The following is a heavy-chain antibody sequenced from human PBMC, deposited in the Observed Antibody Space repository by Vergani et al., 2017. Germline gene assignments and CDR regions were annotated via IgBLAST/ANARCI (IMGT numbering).Heavy chain of an antibody. D-gene: IGHD3-10*01. CDR1: GGSISSYY. CDR3: ARVLMVRGGINWFDP. V-gene: IGHV4-59*01. J-gene: IGHJ5*02. CDR2: IYYSGST. Sequence: QVQLQESGPGLVKPSETLSLTCTVSGGSISSYYWSWIRQPPGKGLEWIGYIYYSGSTYYNPSLKSRGTISVDTSKNQFSLKLSSVTAADTAVYYCARVLMVRGGINWFDPWGQGTLVTVSS.